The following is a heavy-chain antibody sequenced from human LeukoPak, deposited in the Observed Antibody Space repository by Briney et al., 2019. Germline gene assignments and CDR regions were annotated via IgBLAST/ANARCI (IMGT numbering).Heavy chain of an antibody. Sequence: GASVKVSCKASGYRFSDYYIHWVRQAPGQGLEWMGWISTYNGHTNYAQKFQGRVTMTTETSTSTVYMELSSLRSEDTAVYYCARDKFPWLSFDYWGQGTLVTVSS. J-gene: IGHJ4*02. CDR1: GYRFSDYY. D-gene: IGHD3-22*01. V-gene: IGHV1-18*04. CDR2: ISTYNGHT. CDR3: ARDKFPWLSFDY.